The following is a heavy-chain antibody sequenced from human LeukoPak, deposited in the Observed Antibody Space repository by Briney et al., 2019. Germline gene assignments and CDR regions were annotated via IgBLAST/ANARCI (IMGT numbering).Heavy chain of an antibody. CDR1: GYSFSSYW. CDR3: ARHLSDITSSPNY. CDR2: IYPRDSRT. J-gene: IGHJ4*02. V-gene: IGHV5-51*01. Sequence: GESLKISCKGSGYSFSSYWIAWVRQMPGKGLEWMGVIYPRDSRTTYSPSFQDQVTISADKSISTAYLQWTSLKASDTAMYYCARHLSDITSSPNYWGPVTLVTVSS. D-gene: IGHD2-2*01.